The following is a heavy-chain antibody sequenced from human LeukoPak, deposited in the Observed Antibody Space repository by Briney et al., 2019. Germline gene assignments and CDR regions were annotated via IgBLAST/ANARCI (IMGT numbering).Heavy chain of an antibody. J-gene: IGHJ3*01. CDR1: GFAFSDYD. CDR3: TRGISKGRDAFDL. CDR2: VDSAGDT. Sequence: GGSLRLSCAASGFAFSDYDIHWVRQPAGKGLEWVSVVDSAGDTYYPGSVKGRFTVSRDNAKNSVFLQLNSLTAGDTAVYYCTRGISKGRDAFDLWGQGAMVTVSS. D-gene: IGHD3-3*02. V-gene: IGHV3-13*01.